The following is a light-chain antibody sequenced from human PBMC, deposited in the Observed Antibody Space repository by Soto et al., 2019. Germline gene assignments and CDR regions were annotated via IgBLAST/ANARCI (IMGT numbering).Light chain of an antibody. V-gene: IGKV3-20*01. J-gene: IGKJ5*01. CDR1: QSVSSSH. Sequence: PGERATLSCRASQSVSSSHLAWYQHKPGQAPRLLIYAASSRATGSPDRFSGGGSGTDFTLTISRLEPEDFAVXKGXXXXXXXXXFXQGTRLEI. CDR3: XXXXXXXXX. CDR2: AAS.